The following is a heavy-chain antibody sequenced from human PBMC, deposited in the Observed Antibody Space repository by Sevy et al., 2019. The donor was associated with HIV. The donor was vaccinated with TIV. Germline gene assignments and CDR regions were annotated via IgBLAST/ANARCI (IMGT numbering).Heavy chain of an antibody. J-gene: IGHJ4*02. CDR3: ARDDRGYSGYDRGNFDY. Sequence: GGSLRLSCAASGFTFSSYEMNWVRQAPGKGLEWVSYISSSGSTIYYADSVKGRFTISRDNAKNSLYLQMNSLRAEETAVYYCARDDRGYSGYDRGNFDYWGQGTLVTVSS. D-gene: IGHD5-12*01. CDR1: GFTFSSYE. V-gene: IGHV3-48*03. CDR2: ISSSGSTI.